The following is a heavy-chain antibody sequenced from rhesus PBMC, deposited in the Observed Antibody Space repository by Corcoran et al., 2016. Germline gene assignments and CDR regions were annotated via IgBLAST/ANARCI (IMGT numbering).Heavy chain of an antibody. CDR3: ARDWTDYGLDY. CDR1: GGSVSSSNW. V-gene: IGHV4-65*01. D-gene: IGHD4-29*01. Sequence: QVQLQESGPGLVKPSETLSLTCAVSGGSVSSSNWWSWIRQPPGKGLEWIGYISGSIGSTYYNPSLKSRVPISTDTSKNQFSLKLSSVTAADTAVYYCARDWTDYGLDYWGQGVLVTVSS. J-gene: IGHJ4*01. CDR2: ISGSIGST.